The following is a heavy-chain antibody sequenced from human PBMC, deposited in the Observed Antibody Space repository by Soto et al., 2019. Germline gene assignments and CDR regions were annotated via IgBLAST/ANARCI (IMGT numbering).Heavy chain of an antibody. CDR2: IYPGDSDT. Sequence: PGESLKISCKGSGYSFTSYWICWVRQMPGKGLEWMGSIYPGDSDTRYSPSFQGQVTISADKSISTAYLQWSSLKASDTAMYYCARSITVVKQYSFEYWGQGTLVNVSS. D-gene: IGHD2-15*01. V-gene: IGHV5-51*01. J-gene: IGHJ4*02. CDR1: GYSFTSYW. CDR3: ARSITVVKQYSFEY.